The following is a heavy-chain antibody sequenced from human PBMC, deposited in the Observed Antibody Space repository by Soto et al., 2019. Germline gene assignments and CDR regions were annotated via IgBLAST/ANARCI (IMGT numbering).Heavy chain of an antibody. V-gene: IGHV3-23*01. J-gene: IGHJ4*02. CDR2: ISGSGGST. CDR3: ARDPWFGELYGYFDY. D-gene: IGHD3-10*01. Sequence: GGSLRLSCAASGFTFSSYAMSWVRQAPGKGLEWVSAISGSGGSTYYVDSVKGRFTISRDNAKNSLYLQMNSLRAEDTAVYYCARDPWFGELYGYFDYWGQGTLVTVSS. CDR1: GFTFSSYA.